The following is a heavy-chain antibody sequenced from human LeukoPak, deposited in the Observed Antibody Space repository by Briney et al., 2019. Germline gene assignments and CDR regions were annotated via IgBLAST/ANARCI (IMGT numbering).Heavy chain of an antibody. CDR3: ARVLPYSSSWYFDY. V-gene: IGHV3-23*01. Sequence: QPGGSLRLSCAASGFTLSSYAMGWVRQAPGKGLEWVSAISGSGGSTKYVDSVKGRFTISRDTSKNTLYLQMNSLRAEDTAVYYCARVLPYSSSWYFDYWGQGTLVTVSS. D-gene: IGHD6-13*01. CDR1: GFTLSSYA. CDR2: ISGSGGST. J-gene: IGHJ4*02.